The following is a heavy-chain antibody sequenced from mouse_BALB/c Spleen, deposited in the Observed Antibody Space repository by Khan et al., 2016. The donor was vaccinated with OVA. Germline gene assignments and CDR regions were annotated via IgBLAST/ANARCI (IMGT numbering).Heavy chain of an antibody. CDR3: ARGYGSSGVDY. CDR1: GFTFSNYA. CDR2: IGSGGST. Sequence: EVELVESGGGLVKPGGSLKLSCAASGFTFSNYAMSWVRQTPEKRLEWVASIGSGGSTYYPASVKGRFTISSDNAWNILYLQLSSLRSEDTAMYYCARGYGSSGVDYWGQGTTLTVSS. J-gene: IGHJ2*01. D-gene: IGHD1-1*01. V-gene: IGHV5-6-5*01.